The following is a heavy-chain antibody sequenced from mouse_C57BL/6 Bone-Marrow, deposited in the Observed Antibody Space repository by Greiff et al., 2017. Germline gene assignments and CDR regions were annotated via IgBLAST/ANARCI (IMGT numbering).Heavy chain of an antibody. J-gene: IGHJ3*01. D-gene: IGHD1-3*01. V-gene: IGHV1-81*01. CDR1: GYTFTSYG. CDR3: AREWAY. Sequence: QVHVKQSGAELARPGASVKLSCKASGYTFTSYGISWVKQRTGQGLEWIGEIYPRSGNTYYNEKFKGKATLTADKSSSTVYMELRSLTSEDSAVYFCAREWAYWGQGTLVTVSA. CDR2: IYPRSGNT.